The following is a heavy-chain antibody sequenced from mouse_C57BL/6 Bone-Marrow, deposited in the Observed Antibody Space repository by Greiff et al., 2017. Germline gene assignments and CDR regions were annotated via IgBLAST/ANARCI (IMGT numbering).Heavy chain of an antibody. D-gene: IGHD2-1*01. CDR1: GFNIKDDY. J-gene: IGHJ1*03. CDR3: TSNLDWYFDV. Sequence: DVQLQESGAELVRPGASVKLSCTASGFNIKDDYMHWVKQRPEQGLEWIGWIDPENGDTEYASKIQGKATITADPSSNTAYLQLSSLTSEDAAVYYCTSNLDWYFDVWGTGTTVTVSA. V-gene: IGHV14-4*01. CDR2: IDPENGDT.